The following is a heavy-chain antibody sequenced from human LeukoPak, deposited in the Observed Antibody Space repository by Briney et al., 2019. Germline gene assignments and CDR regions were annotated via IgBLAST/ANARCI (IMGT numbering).Heavy chain of an antibody. CDR1: GYTFTGYY. V-gene: IGHV1-2*02. CDR2: INPNSGGT. J-gene: IGHJ5*02. CDR3: AGGVLHGGGNWFDP. D-gene: IGHD3-16*01. Sequence: ASVKVSCKTSGYTFTGYYMHWLRQAPGQGLEWMGGINPNSGGTYYAQKFRSRVTMTRDTSISTAYMELASLISDDTAVYYCAGGVLHGGGNWFDPWGQGTLVTVSS.